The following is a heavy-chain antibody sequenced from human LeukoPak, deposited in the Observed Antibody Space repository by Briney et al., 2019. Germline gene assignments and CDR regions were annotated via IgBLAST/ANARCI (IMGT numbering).Heavy chain of an antibody. J-gene: IGHJ5*02. CDR1: GGSFSGYY. CDR3: AKKWGNWFDP. Sequence: SETLSLTCAVYGGSFSGYYWSWIRQPPGKGLEWIGEINHSGSTNYNPSLKSRVTISVDTSKNQFSLKLSSVTAADTAVYYCAKKWGNWFDPWGQGTQVTVSS. CDR2: INHSGST. D-gene: IGHD1-26*01. V-gene: IGHV4-34*01.